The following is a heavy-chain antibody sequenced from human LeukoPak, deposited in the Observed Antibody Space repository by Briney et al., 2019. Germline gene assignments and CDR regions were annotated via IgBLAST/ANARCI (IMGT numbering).Heavy chain of an antibody. CDR3: ARVGFLESSDY. V-gene: IGHV3-21*04. J-gene: IGHJ4*02. Sequence: GGSLRLSCAASGFTFSSHGMNWVRQAPGKGLEWVSSISSSSSYIYYADSVKGRFTISRDNAKNSLYLQMNSLRAEDTALYYCARVGFLESSDYWGQGTLVTVSS. CDR1: GFTFSSHG. CDR2: ISSSSSYI. D-gene: IGHD3-3*01.